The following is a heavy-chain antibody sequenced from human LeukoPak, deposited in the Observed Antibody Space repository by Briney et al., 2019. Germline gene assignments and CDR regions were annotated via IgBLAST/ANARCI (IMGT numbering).Heavy chain of an antibody. J-gene: IGHJ4*02. CDR2: IHNSGST. CDR3: ARGTDGLDF. CDR1: GGSISSSSYY. Sequence: SETLSLTCSVSGGSISSSSYYWSWIRQPPGKGLEWIGTIHNSGSTYSNPSHPSLKSRVSISVDTSRNQFSLRLTSVTAADTAVYYCARGTDGLDFWGQGTLVTVSS. V-gene: IGHV4-39*01.